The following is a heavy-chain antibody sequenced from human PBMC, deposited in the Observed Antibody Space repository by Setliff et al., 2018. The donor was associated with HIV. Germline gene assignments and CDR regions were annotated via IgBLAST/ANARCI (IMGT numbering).Heavy chain of an antibody. V-gene: IGHV3-23*01. D-gene: IGHD5-12*01. CDR3: AKDVGRSGYDCFDY. CDR2: ISGSGDNT. Sequence: QPGGSLRLSCTASGFTFSSYAMSWVRQAPGKGLEWVSRISGSGDNTYYADSVKGRFAISRDNSRDTLYLQMNSLRAEDTALYYCAKDVGRSGYDCFDYWGQGTLVTVSS. J-gene: IGHJ4*02. CDR1: GFTFSSYA.